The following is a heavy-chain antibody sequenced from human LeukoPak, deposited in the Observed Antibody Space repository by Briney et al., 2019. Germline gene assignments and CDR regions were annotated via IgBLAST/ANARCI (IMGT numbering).Heavy chain of an antibody. D-gene: IGHD6-19*01. CDR2: ITPYNGNT. J-gene: IGHJ3*02. V-gene: IGHV1-18*01. Sequence: GASVKVSCKTSGYTFTDFGINWVRHAPGQGLEWLGWITPYNGNTNHLQNLQGRITMTTDTSTSTAHLELRSLTSDDTAVYYCTRDLGQVVAGTAFDMWGQGTMVIVSS. CDR3: TRDLGQVVAGTAFDM. CDR1: GYTFTDFG.